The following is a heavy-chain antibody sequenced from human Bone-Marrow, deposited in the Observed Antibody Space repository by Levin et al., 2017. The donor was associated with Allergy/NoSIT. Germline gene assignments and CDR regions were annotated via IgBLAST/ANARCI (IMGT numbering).Heavy chain of an antibody. V-gene: IGHV3-72*01. Sequence: PGGSPRLSCAASGFNFGDHYLDWVRQAPGKGLEWVGRSRNRANSYSPQYAASVEGRFTISRDDSMNTLFLHMSSLKIEDTAVYFCARLSGSHSVGYYFDSWGQGTLVAVSS. J-gene: IGHJ4*02. CDR3: ARLSGSHSVGYYFDS. D-gene: IGHD1-26*01. CDR1: GFNFGDHY. CDR2: SRNRANSYSP.